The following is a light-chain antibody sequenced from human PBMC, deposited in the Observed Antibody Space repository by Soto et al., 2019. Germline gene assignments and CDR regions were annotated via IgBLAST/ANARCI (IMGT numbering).Light chain of an antibody. Sequence: QSALTQPPSASGSPGQSVAISCTGTSSDVGGYNYVSWYQLHPGKAPKLMIYEVNMRPSGVPDRFSGSKSGNTASPTVSGLRAEDEADYYCSSYAGSNNYVFGTGTKLTVL. CDR2: EVN. V-gene: IGLV2-8*01. J-gene: IGLJ1*01. CDR1: SSDVGGYNY. CDR3: SSYAGSNNYV.